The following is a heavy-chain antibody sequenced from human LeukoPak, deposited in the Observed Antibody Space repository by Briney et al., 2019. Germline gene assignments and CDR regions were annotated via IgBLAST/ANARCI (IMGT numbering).Heavy chain of an antibody. Sequence: GSLRLSCAASGFTLSNYWMHWVRQAPGKGLVWVSRIKGDGSHTIYADSVKGRFTISRDNAKNTLYLQMKSLRAEDTAVYYCVRDWDHFDFDSWGLGTLVTVSS. D-gene: IGHD3-9*01. CDR3: VRDWDHFDFDS. CDR1: GFTLSNYW. V-gene: IGHV3-74*01. J-gene: IGHJ5*01. CDR2: IKGDGSHT.